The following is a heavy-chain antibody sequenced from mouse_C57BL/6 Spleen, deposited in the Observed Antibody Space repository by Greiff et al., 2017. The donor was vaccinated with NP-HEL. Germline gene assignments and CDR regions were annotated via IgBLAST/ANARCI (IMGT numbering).Heavy chain of an antibody. V-gene: IGHV1-82*01. CDR1: GYAFSSSW. D-gene: IGHD1-1*01. J-gene: IGHJ1*03. CDR3: ARSYCSGSSYWYFDV. Sequence: QVQLQQSGPELVKPGASVKISCKASGYAFSSSWMNWVKQRPGKGLEWIGRIYPGDGGTNYNGKFKGKATLTADKSSSTAYMQLSSLTSEDSAVYFCARSYCSGSSYWYFDVWGTGTTVTVSS. CDR2: IYPGDGGT.